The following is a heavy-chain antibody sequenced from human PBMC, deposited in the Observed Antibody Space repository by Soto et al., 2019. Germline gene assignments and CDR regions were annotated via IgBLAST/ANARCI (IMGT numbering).Heavy chain of an antibody. Sequence: QVQLQESGPGVVKPSDTLSVTCTVSGGSVSSRSHFWSWIRQPPGGDLQWIGYIYYTGNTNYSPSLKRRASVSVDTSRNQFSLRLTSVTAADTAIYYCARYDAESGSNKLEPWGQGTLVTVSS. CDR2: IYYTGNT. CDR1: GGSVSSRSHF. V-gene: IGHV4-61*01. D-gene: IGHD5-12*01. CDR3: ARYDAESGSNKLEP. J-gene: IGHJ5*02.